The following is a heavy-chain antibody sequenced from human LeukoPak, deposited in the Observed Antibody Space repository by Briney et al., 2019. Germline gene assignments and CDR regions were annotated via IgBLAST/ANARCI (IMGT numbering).Heavy chain of an antibody. D-gene: IGHD5-18*01. J-gene: IGHJ4*02. CDR2: IYPGDSDT. CDR1: GYSFTSYW. Sequence: GESLKISGKGSGYSFTSYWIGWVRQMPGKGLGWMGIIYPGDSDTRYSPSFQGQVTISADNAISTAYLQWSSLKASDPAMYYCARHTCGYSYGYPFGYWGQGTLVTVSS. V-gene: IGHV5-51*01. CDR3: ARHTCGYSYGYPFGY.